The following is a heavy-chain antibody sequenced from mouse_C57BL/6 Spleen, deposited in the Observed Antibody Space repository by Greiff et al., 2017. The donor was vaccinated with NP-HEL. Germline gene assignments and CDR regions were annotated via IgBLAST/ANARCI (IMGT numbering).Heavy chain of an antibody. CDR1: GFTFSDYG. CDR3: ARPGYSNYRFAY. CDR2: ISSGSSTI. D-gene: IGHD2-5*01. J-gene: IGHJ3*01. V-gene: IGHV5-17*01. Sequence: DVKLVESGGGLVKPGGSLKLSCAASGFTFSDYGMHWVRQAPEKGLEWVAYISSGSSTIYYADTVKGRFTISRDNAKNTLFLQMTSLRSEDTAMYYCARPGYSNYRFAYWGQGTLVTVSA.